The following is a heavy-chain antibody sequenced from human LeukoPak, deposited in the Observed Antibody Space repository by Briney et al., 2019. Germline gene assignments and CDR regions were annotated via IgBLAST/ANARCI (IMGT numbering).Heavy chain of an antibody. V-gene: IGHV4-59*08. CDR3: ARLQQRRGGAFEI. CDR2: IYYSGIT. CDR1: GGSISNYY. D-gene: IGHD6-13*01. J-gene: IGHJ3*02. Sequence: SETLSPTCTVSGGSISNYYWSWIRQPPGKGLEWIGYIYYSGITNYNPSLTSRVTISVDTSKNQFSLKLSSVTAADTAVYYCARLQQRRGGAFEIWGQGTMVTVSS.